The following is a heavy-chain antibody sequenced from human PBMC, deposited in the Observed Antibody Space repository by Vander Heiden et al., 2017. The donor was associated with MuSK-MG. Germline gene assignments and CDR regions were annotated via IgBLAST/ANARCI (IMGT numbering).Heavy chain of an antibody. J-gene: IGHJ4*02. D-gene: IGHD2-2*01. CDR2: IYSGGST. CDR3: ARTVVVPAAADY. Sequence: EVQLVESGGGLVQPGGSLRLSCAASGFTVSSNYMRWVGQAPGKGLEWVSVIYSGGSTYYADSVKGRFTISRDNSKNTLYLQMNSLRAEDTAVYYCARTVVVPAAADYWGQGTLVTVSS. V-gene: IGHV3-66*01. CDR1: GFTVSSNY.